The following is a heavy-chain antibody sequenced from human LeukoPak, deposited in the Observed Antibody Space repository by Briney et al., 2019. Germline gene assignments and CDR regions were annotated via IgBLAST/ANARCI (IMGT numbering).Heavy chain of an antibody. CDR3: ARTRQPSPHFDY. Sequence: ASVKVSCKASGYTFTGYYMHWVRQAPGQGFEWMGWINPNSGGTNYAQKFQGRVTMTRDTSISTAYMELSRLRSDDTAVYYCARTRQPSPHFDYWGQGTLVTVSS. D-gene: IGHD5-18*01. CDR1: GYTFTGYY. V-gene: IGHV1-2*02. J-gene: IGHJ4*02. CDR2: INPNSGGT.